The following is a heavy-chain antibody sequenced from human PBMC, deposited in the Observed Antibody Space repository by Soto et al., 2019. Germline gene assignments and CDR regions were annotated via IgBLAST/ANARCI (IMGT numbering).Heavy chain of an antibody. J-gene: IGHJ6*02. V-gene: IGHV3-30-3*01. CDR3: ARPLITNTGLIWFGEYYYYYGMDV. D-gene: IGHD3-10*01. CDR1: GFTFSSYA. Sequence: SLRLSCAASGFTFSSYAMHWVRQAPGKVLEWVAVISYDGSNKYYADSVKGRFTISRDNSKNTLYLQMNSLRAEDTAVYYCARPLITNTGLIWFGEYYYYYGMDVWGQGPTVTV. CDR2: ISYDGSNK.